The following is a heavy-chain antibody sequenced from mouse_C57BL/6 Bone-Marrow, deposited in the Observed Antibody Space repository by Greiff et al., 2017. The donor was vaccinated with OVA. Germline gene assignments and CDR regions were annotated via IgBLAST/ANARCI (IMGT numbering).Heavy chain of an antibody. J-gene: IGHJ2*01. CDR2: IYPGDGDT. CDR1: GYAFSSSW. Sequence: VKLMESGPELVKPGASVKISCKASGYAFSSSWMNWVKQRPGTGLEWIGRIYPGDGDTNYNGKFKGKATLTADKSSSTAYMQLSSLTSEDSAVYFCARSLTFYCDYWGQGTTLTVSS. V-gene: IGHV1-82*01. D-gene: IGHD4-1*01. CDR3: ARSLTFYCDY.